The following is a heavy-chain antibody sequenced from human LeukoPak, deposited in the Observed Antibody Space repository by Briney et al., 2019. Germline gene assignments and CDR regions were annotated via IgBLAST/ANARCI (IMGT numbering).Heavy chain of an antibody. D-gene: IGHD6-19*01. V-gene: IGHV1-69*01. J-gene: IGHJ6*02. CDR1: GGTFSSYA. CDR3: ATTQMDPWLVQPPYYYYGMDV. CDR2: IIPFFGTA. Sequence: GASVKVSCKASGGTFSSYAISWVRQAPGQGLEWMGGIIPFFGTANYAQKFQGRVTITADESTSTAYMELSSLRSEDTAVYYCATTQMDPWLVQPPYYYYGMDVWGQGTTVTVSS.